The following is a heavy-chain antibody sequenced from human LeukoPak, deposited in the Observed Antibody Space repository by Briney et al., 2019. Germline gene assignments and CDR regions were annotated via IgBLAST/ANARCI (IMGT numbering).Heavy chain of an antibody. D-gene: IGHD3-10*01. V-gene: IGHV4-59*01. CDR3: ARGGSGYYVSVSYYGHDY. J-gene: IGHJ4*02. Sequence: LETLSLTCTVSGGSINNYYWSWIRQPPGKGLEWIGYISYSGTTNYNPSLKSRVTISVDTSKNQFSLRLSSVTAADTAVYYCARGGSGYYVSVSYYGHDYWGQGTLVTVSS. CDR2: ISYSGTT. CDR1: GGSINNYY.